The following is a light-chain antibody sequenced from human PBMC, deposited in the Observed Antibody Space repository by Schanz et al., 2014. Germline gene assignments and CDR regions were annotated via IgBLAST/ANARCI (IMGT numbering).Light chain of an antibody. CDR3: QQYNSWPRT. Sequence: EIVMTQSPATLSVSPGERATLSCRASQSVNSNLAWYQQKPGLPPRLLIYGASTRATDIPARFTGSGAGTEFTLTISSLQSEDFAVYYCQQYNSWPRTFGQGTKVEIK. J-gene: IGKJ1*01. CDR2: GAS. CDR1: QSVNSN. V-gene: IGKV3-15*01.